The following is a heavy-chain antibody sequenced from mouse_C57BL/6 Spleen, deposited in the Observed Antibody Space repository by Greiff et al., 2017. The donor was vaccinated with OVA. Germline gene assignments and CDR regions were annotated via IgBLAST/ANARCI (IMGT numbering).Heavy chain of an antibody. V-gene: IGHV1-9*01. CDR1: GYTFTGSW. Sequence: QVQLQQSGAELMKPGASVKLSCKATGYTFTGSWIEWVKQRPGHGLEWIGAILPGSGSTKYNEKFKGKATLTADTSSNTAYMPISSLTTEDSAIYDCARADGPSWFAYWGQGTLVTVSA. CDR3: ARADGPSWFAY. D-gene: IGHD2-3*01. J-gene: IGHJ3*01. CDR2: ILPGSGST.